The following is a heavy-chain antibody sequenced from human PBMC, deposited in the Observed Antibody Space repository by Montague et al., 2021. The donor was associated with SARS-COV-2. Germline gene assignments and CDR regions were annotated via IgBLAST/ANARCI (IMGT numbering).Heavy chain of an antibody. CDR1: GDSVSSNTAT. CDR3: ARTTTRMLYPENAFDI. J-gene: IGHJ3*02. V-gene: IGHV6-1*01. D-gene: IGHD2-15*01. CDR2: TYYRSEWYH. Sequence: CPISGDSVSSNTATWNWIRQSPSRGLEWLGRTYYRSEWYHDYAISLKSRITINPDTSKNQFSLQLSSVAPEDTAVFYCARTTTRMLYPENAFDIWGQGTMVTVSS.